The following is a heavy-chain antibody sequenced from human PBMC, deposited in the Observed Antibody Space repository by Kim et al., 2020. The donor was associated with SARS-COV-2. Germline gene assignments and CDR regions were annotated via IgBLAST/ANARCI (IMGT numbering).Heavy chain of an antibody. V-gene: IGHV3-7*03. CDR3: ARDFYDSSLPYQEFDY. CDR1: GFTFSSYW. Sequence: GGSLRLSCAASGFTFSSYWMSWVRQAPGQGLEWVANIKQDGSEKYYVDSVKGRFTISRDNAKNSLYLQMNSLRAEDTAVYYCARDFYDSSLPYQEFDYWGQGTLVTVSS. CDR2: IKQDGSEK. J-gene: IGHJ4*02. D-gene: IGHD3-22*01.